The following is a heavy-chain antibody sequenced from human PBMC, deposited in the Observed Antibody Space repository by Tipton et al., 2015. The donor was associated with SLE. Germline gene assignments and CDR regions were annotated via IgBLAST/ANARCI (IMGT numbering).Heavy chain of an antibody. CDR3: ARVADDYGDPYYFDY. CDR2: IYYSGST. Sequence: TLSLTCTVSGGSISSYYWSWIRQPPGKGLEWIGYIYYSGSTNYNPSLKSRVTISVDTSKNQFSLKLSSVTAADTAVYYCARVADDYGDPYYFDYWGQGTLVTVSS. J-gene: IGHJ4*02. D-gene: IGHD4-17*01. CDR1: GGSISSYY. V-gene: IGHV4-59*01.